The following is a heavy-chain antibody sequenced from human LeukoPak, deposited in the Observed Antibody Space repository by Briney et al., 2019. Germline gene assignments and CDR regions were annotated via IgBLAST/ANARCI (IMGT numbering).Heavy chain of an antibody. CDR2: ISSSSSYI. J-gene: IGHJ4*02. CDR1: GFTFSSYS. V-gene: IGHV3-21*01. D-gene: IGHD2-2*01. Sequence: GGSLRLSCAASGFTFSSYSMNWVRQAPGKGLEWVSSISSSSSYIYYADSVKGRFTISRDNAKNSLYLQMNSLRAEDTAVYYCAREVLVVVPAAIQSNDYWGQGTLVTVSS. CDR3: AREVLVVVPAAIQSNDY.